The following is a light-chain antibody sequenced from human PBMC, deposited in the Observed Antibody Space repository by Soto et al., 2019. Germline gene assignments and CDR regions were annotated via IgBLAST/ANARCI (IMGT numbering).Light chain of an antibody. CDR2: DVS. Sequence: QSVLTQPASVSGSPGQSITISCTGTSSDVGGHNYVSWYQQHPGTAPKLMIYDVSDRPSGVSSRFSGSRSGNTASLTISGLQAEDEADYYCSSYSASVYVFGTGTKVTVL. V-gene: IGLV2-14*03. J-gene: IGLJ1*01. CDR1: SSDVGGHNY. CDR3: SSYSASVYV.